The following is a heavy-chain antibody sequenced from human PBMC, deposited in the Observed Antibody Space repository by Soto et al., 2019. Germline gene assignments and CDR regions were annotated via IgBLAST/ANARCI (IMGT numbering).Heavy chain of an antibody. Sequence: GGSLRLSCAASGFTFSDYYMSWIRQAPGKGLEWVSYISGGILYTNYTDSVKGRFTISRDNAKNSLSLQMHSLRAEDTAVYYCARSITIFGVNPRPTLFDSWGQGTLVTFSS. CDR3: ARSITIFGVNPRPTLFDS. CDR2: ISGGILYT. CDR1: GFTFSDYY. V-gene: IGHV3-11*06. J-gene: IGHJ4*02. D-gene: IGHD3-3*01.